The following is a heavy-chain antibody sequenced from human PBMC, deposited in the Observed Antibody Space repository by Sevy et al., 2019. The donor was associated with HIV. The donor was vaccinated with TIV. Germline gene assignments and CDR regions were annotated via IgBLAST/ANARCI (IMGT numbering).Heavy chain of an antibody. CDR1: GFTFSSYN. CDR3: ARVVAYCSGGSCFPGYYYGMDV. J-gene: IGHJ6*02. CDR2: ISSCNYI. Sequence: GGSLRLSCAASGFTFSSYNMNWVRQAPGKGLEWVSSISSCNYIYYADSMKGRFTISRDNAKNSLYLQMNSLRAEDTAVYYCARVVAYCSGGSCFPGYYYGMDVWGQGTTVTVSS. D-gene: IGHD2-15*01. V-gene: IGHV3-21*01.